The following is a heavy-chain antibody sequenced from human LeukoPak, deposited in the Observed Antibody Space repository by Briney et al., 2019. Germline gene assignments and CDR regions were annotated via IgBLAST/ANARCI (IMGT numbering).Heavy chain of an antibody. Sequence: GGSLRLSCAASGFTFSSYEMNWVRQAPGKGLEWVSYISSSGSTIHYADSVKGRFTISRDNAKNSLYLQMNSLRAEDTAVYYCARSGIAARRRGDWYFDLWGRGTLVTVSS. J-gene: IGHJ2*01. CDR3: ARSGIAARRRGDWYFDL. CDR1: GFTFSSYE. V-gene: IGHV3-48*03. CDR2: ISSSGSTI. D-gene: IGHD6-6*01.